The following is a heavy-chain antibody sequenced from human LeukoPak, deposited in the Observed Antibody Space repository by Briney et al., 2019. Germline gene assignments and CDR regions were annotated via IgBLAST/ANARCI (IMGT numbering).Heavy chain of an antibody. CDR3: ARVIAAAGTEWFDP. J-gene: IGHJ5*02. CDR1: GGSISGYY. D-gene: IGHD6-13*01. V-gene: IGHV4-59*01. CDR2: IYYSGST. Sequence: SETLSLTCTVSGGSISGYYWSWIRQPPGKGLEWIGYIYYSGSTNYDPSLKSRVTISVDTSKNQFSLKLSSVTAADTAVYYCARVIAAAGTEWFDPWGQGTLVTVSS.